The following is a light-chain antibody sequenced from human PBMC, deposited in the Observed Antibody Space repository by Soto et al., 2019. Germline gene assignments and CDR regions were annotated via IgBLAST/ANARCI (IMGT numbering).Light chain of an antibody. CDR2: DVT. V-gene: IGLV2-11*01. J-gene: IGLJ1*01. CDR3: CSFAGSPSHYV. Sequence: QSVLTQPPSVSGSPGQSITISCTGTSSDVGAYNHVSWYQQHPGKAPKLIIYDVTKRPSGVPDRFSGSKAGDTASLTISGLQAEDEADYYCCSFAGSPSHYVFGTGTKVTVL. CDR1: SSDVGAYNH.